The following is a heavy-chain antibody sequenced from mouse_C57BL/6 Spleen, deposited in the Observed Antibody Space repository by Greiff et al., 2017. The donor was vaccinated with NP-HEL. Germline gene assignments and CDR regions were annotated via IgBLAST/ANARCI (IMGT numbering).Heavy chain of an antibody. CDR1: GFTFTDYY. D-gene: IGHD2-1*01. CDR2: IRNKANGYTT. J-gene: IGHJ2*01. CDR3: ARSVTFYCDY. Sequence: EVKLVESGGGLVQPGGSLSLSCAASGFTFTDYYMSWVRQPPGKALEWLGFIRNKANGYTTEYSASVKGRFTISRDNSQSILYLQMNALRAEDSATYYCARSVTFYCDYWGQGTTLTVSS. V-gene: IGHV7-3*01.